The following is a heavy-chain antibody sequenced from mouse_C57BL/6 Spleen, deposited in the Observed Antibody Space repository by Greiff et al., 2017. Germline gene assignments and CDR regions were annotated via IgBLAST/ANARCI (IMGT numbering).Heavy chain of an antibody. CDR3: AKDPGNFDG. CDR2: INPYNGGT. J-gene: IGHJ2*01. CDR1: GYTFTDYY. V-gene: IGHV1-19*01. Sequence: EVQLQQSGPVLVKPGASVKMSCKASGYTFTDYYMHWVKQSHGKSLEWIGVINPYNGGTSYNQKFKGKATLTVDKSSSTAYMELNSLTSEDSAVYYCAKDPGNFDGWGQSTTLTVSS.